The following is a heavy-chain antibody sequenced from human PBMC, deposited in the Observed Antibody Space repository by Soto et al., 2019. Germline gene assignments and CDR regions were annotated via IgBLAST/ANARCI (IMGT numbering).Heavy chain of an antibody. V-gene: IGHV4-61*01. CDR3: ARDYASRIGGSGNGFDY. CDR1: GGSVSSGSYY. Sequence: QVQLQESGPGLVKPSETLSLTCTVSGGSVSSGSYYWSWIRQPPGKGLKWIGYIYYSGITDYNPSLKSRVTISVDTSKNQFSLKLSSVTAADTAVYYCARDYASRIGGSGNGFDYWGQGTLVTVSS. D-gene: IGHD1-26*01. J-gene: IGHJ4*02. CDR2: IYYSGIT.